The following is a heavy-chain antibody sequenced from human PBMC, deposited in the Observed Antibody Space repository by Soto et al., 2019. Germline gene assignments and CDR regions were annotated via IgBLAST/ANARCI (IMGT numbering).Heavy chain of an antibody. J-gene: IGHJ4*02. CDR2: VYNSGST. D-gene: IGHD4-4*01. Sequence: SETLSLPCTVSGGSISSNYWTWIRHPPGKGLERIGYVYNSGSTNYNPSLKSRVTISEDTSKSQFSLKLNSMTAADTAVYHCARYPRDAVTGYTLDNWDQRIWVTVAS. CDR3: ARYPRDAVTGYTLDN. V-gene: IGHV4-59*01. CDR1: GGSISSNY.